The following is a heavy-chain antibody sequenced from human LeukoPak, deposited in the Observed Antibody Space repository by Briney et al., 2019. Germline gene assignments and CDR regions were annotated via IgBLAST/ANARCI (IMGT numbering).Heavy chain of an antibody. CDR3: ARVHSNYLQLWLSHFDY. CDR1: GRSVSGYY. V-gene: IGHV4-34*01. CDR2: INHSGST. D-gene: IGHD5-18*01. Sequence: SETLSLTCAVYGRSVSGYYWSWIRQPPGKGLEWIGEINHSGSTNYNPSLKSRVTLSVDTSRNQFSLKLRSVTAADTAVYYCARVHSNYLQLWLSHFDYWGQGTLVTVSS. J-gene: IGHJ4*02.